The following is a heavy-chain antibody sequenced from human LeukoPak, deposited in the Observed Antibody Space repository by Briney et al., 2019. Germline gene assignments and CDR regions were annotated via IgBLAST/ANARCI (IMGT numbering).Heavy chain of an antibody. CDR2: IYYSGST. CDR1: GGSISGGGYY. CDR3: ARGSEWLSTDY. Sequence: SQTLSLTCTVSGGSISGGGYYWSWIRQHPGKGLEWIGYIYYSGSTYYNPSLKSRVTISVDTSKNQFSLKLSSVTAADTAVYYCARGSEWLSTDYWGQGTLVTVSS. D-gene: IGHD3-3*01. J-gene: IGHJ4*02. V-gene: IGHV4-31*03.